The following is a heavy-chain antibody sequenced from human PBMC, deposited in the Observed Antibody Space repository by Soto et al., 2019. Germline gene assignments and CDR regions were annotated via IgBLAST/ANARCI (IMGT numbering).Heavy chain of an antibody. Sequence: PVGPLTLWCGAAGVHIKSFAVRRVSKAPGKGLEWLSFISCSGGRTHYADSVKGRFTISRDNSKNTLYLQMNSLRAEDTAVYYCAKGRTTPGYWGQGTLVSVS. V-gene: IGHV3-23*01. D-gene: IGHD4-17*01. CDR3: AKGRTTPGY. CDR1: GVHIKSFA. J-gene: IGHJ4*02. CDR2: ISCSGGRT.